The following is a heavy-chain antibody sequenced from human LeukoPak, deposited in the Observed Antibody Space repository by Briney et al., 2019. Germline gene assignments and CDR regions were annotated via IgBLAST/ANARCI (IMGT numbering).Heavy chain of an antibody. Sequence: ASAKVSCKVSGDTLTELSMHWVRQAPGKGLEWMGGFDPEDGETIYAQKFQGRVTMTEDTSTDTAYMDLSSLRSEDTAVYYCASDLGGNPYFDYWGQGTLVTVSS. D-gene: IGHD4-23*01. CDR1: GDTLTELS. V-gene: IGHV1-24*01. J-gene: IGHJ4*02. CDR3: ASDLGGNPYFDY. CDR2: FDPEDGET.